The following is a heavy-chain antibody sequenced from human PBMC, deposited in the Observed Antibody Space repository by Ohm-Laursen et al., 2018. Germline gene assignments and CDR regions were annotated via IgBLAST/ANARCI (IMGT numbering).Heavy chain of an antibody. Sequence: LRLSCTASGFTFSSYAMSWVRQAPGKGLEWVSAISGSGGSTYYADSVKGRFTISRDNSKNTLYLQMNSLRAEDTAVYYCAKLLSGGLFPPGAFDIWGQGTMVTVSS. CDR3: AKLLSGGLFPPGAFDI. CDR2: ISGSGGST. D-gene: IGHD6-19*01. J-gene: IGHJ3*02. CDR1: GFTFSSYA. V-gene: IGHV3-23*01.